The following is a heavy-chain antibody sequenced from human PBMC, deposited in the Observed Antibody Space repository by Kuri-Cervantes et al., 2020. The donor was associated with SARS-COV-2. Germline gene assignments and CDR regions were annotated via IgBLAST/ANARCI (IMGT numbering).Heavy chain of an antibody. CDR2: ISYDGSNK. V-gene: IGHV3-30-3*01. CDR3: ARDRADILTGYSFYYNYYGMDV. Sequence: GESLKISCAASGFTFSSYAMHWVRQAPGKGLEWVAVISYDGSNKYYADSVKGRFTISRDNSKNTLYLQMNSLRAEDTAVYYCARDRADILTGYSFYYNYYGMDVWGQGTTVTVSS. CDR1: GFTFSSYA. J-gene: IGHJ6*02. D-gene: IGHD3-9*01.